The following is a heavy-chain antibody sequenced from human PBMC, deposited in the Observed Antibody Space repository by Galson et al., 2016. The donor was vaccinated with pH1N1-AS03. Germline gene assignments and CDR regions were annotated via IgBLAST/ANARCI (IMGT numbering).Heavy chain of an antibody. Sequence: SLRLSCAASAFSFSRHWMHWVRQAPGKGLVWVSRVSSDGSRTTYTDSVKGRFSISRDNAQNMLYLELNSLRDEDTAPYFCAREGRVSESDGYYRPLDLWGQGAMVVVS. V-gene: IGHV3-74*03. CDR2: VSSDGSRT. CDR3: AREGRVSESDGYYRPLDL. D-gene: IGHD3-22*01. CDR1: AFSFSRHW. J-gene: IGHJ3*01.